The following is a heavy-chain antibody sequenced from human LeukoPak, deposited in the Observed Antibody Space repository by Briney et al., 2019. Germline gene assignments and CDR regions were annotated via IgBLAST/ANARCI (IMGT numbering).Heavy chain of an antibody. J-gene: IGHJ6*02. CDR3: ARQDTVYGMDV. CDR2: IYNSGST. Sequence: PSETLSLTCTVSGGSISSSSYYWGWIRQPPGKGLEWIGSIYNSGSTYYNPSLKGRVTISVDTSKNQLSLKLSSVTAADTAVYYCARQDTVYGMDVWGQGTTVAVSS. CDR1: GGSISSSSYY. V-gene: IGHV4-39*01. D-gene: IGHD5-18*01.